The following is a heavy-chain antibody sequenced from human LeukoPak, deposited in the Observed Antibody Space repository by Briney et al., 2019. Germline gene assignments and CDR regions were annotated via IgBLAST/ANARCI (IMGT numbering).Heavy chain of an antibody. J-gene: IGHJ4*02. CDR1: AFTFSSYA. CDR3: AKDLDNGQWSNNLYYFDY. V-gene: IGHV3-23*01. CDR2: ISDSGDST. Sequence: PGGSLRLSCAASAFTFSSYAMSWVRQAPGKGLEWVSTISDSGDSTYHADSVRSRFTISRDNSKNTLYLQMNSLRGEDTAVYYCAKDLDNGQWSNNLYYFDYWGQGTLVTVSS. D-gene: IGHD6-19*01.